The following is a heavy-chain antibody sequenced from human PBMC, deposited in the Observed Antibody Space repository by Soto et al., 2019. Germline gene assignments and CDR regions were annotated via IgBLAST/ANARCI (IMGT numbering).Heavy chain of an antibody. J-gene: IGHJ4*02. D-gene: IGHD2-15*01. CDR1: GFTFDDYA. V-gene: IGHV3-9*01. CDR2: INWSGETT. Sequence: QTGGSLRLSCAASGFTFDDYAMHWVRQSPGKGLEWVAGINWSGETTAYADSVKGRFTMSRDNAKNSVYLQMNSLGPEDTAFYYCARDACSGGSCYVDYWGQGTLVTVSS. CDR3: ARDACSGGSCYVDY.